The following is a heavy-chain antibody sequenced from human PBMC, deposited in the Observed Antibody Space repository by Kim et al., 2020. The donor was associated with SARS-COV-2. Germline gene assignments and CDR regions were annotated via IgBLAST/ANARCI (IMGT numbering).Heavy chain of an antibody. D-gene: IGHD1-26*01. CDR2: ISGSGGNT. CDR3: AIRYLGATELGNY. V-gene: IGHV3-23*01. CDR1: GFTFSTYA. Sequence: GGSLRLSCAASGFTFSTYAMTWVRQAPGKGLEWVSGISGSGGNTYYADSVKGRFTISRDNSKSTLHLQMNSLRAEDTAVYYCAIRYLGATELGNYWSQGT. J-gene: IGHJ4*02.